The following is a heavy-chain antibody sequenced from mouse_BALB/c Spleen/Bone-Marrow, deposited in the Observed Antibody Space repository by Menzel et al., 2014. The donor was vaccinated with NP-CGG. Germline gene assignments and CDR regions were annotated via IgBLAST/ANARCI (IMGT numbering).Heavy chain of an antibody. V-gene: IGHV5-6*01. CDR1: GFTSSSYG. CDR2: ISSGGSYT. J-gene: IGHJ2*01. D-gene: IGHD1-1*01. CDR3: ARPTTVVATGGSFDY. Sequence: EVKLVESGGDLVKPGGSLKLSCAASGFTSSSYGMSWVRQTPDKRLEWVATISSGGSYTYYPDSVKGRFTISRDNAKNTLYLQMNTLKSEDTAMYYFARPTTVVATGGSFDYWGQCTTLTDSS.